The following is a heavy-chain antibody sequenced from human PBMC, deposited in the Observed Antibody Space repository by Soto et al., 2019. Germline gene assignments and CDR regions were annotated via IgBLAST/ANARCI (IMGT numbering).Heavy chain of an antibody. J-gene: IGHJ3*02. CDR2: INHSGNT. CDR1: GGSFSGYS. V-gene: IGHV4-34*01. Sequence: SETLSLTCAVYGGSFSGYSWSWIRQHPGKGLEWIAEINHSGNTNYNPSLKSRVTISVDTSKNQSSLKLNSVTAADTAVYYCAGTPGDAFDIWGQGTMVTVSS. CDR3: AGTPGDAFDI.